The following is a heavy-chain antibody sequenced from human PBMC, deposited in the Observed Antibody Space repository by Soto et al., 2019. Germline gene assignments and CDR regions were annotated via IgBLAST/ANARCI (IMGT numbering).Heavy chain of an antibody. CDR3: ARVVTPTLRYFDWLSYYYYGMDV. J-gene: IGHJ6*02. V-gene: IGHV1-18*01. D-gene: IGHD3-9*01. CDR2: ISPHNFNT. Sequence: ASVKVSCKASGYTFTHFYITWVRQAPGQGLEWMGAISPHNFNTNFAQKFQGRVTLATDTSTNTAYMELRSLTSDDTAVYYCARVVTPTLRYFDWLSYYYYGMDVWGQGTTVTVSS. CDR1: GYTFTHFY.